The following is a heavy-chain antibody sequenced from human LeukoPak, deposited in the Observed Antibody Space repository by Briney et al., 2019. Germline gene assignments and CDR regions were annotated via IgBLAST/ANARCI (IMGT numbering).Heavy chain of an antibody. J-gene: IGHJ6*02. V-gene: IGHV1-18*01. CDR2: ISAYNGNT. Sequence: ASVKVSCKAPGYTFTSYGISWVRQSPGQGLEWMGWISAYNGNTNYAQKLQGRVTMTTDTSTSTAYMELRSLRSDDTAVYYCARDLSYDSSGRYYYYYYGMDVWGQGTTVTVSS. CDR3: ARDLSYDSSGRYYYYYYGMDV. CDR1: GYTFTSYG. D-gene: IGHD3-22*01.